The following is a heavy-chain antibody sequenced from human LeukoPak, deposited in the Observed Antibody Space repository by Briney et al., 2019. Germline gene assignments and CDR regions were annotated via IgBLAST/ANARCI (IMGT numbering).Heavy chain of an antibody. CDR1: GFTFHQYA. V-gene: IGHV3-9*01. CDR3: AKDKAPLYSGYDWDLDF. J-gene: IGHJ4*02. Sequence: GGSLRLSCAASGFTFHQYAIHWVRQVPGKGLEWVSGISWNSGNIGYADSVKGRFTISRDSAKNSVYLQMNSLRPEDTALYYCAKDKAPLYSGYDWDLDFWGQGTLVTVSS. CDR2: ISWNSGNI. D-gene: IGHD5-12*01.